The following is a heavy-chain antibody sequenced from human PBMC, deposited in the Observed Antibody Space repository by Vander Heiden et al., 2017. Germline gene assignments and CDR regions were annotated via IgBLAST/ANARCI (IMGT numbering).Heavy chain of an antibody. Sequence: QVQLQESGPGLVKPSETLSLTCPSSGGSISSYYWSWIRQPPGKGLEWIGYIYYSGSTNYNPSLKSRVTISVDTSKNQFSLKLSSVTAADTAVYYCARPSIGAVLFFDYWGQGTLVTVSS. CDR3: ARPSIGAVLFFDY. D-gene: IGHD6-13*01. V-gene: IGHV4-59*08. J-gene: IGHJ4*02. CDR2: IYYSGST. CDR1: GGSISSYY.